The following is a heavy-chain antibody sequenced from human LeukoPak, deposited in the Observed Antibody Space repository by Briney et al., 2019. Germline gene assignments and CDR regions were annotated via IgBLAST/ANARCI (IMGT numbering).Heavy chain of an antibody. CDR2: ISYDGSNK. J-gene: IGHJ4*02. Sequence: PGGSLRLSCAASGFTFSSYAMHWVRQAPGKGLEWVAVISYDGSNKYYADSVKGRFTISRDNAKNSLYLQMSSLRAEDTAVYYCARDLRGTGYNFDYWGQGTLVTVSS. V-gene: IGHV3-30-3*01. CDR1: GFTFSSYA. D-gene: IGHD3/OR15-3a*01. CDR3: ARDLRGTGYNFDY.